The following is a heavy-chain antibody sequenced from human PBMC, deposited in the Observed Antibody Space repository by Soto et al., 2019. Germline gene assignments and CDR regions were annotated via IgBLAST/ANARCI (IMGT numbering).Heavy chain of an antibody. J-gene: IGHJ4*02. D-gene: IGHD6-19*01. V-gene: IGHV1-3*04. CDR3: ATEGRSGWYDY. CDR1: GFTFTDYS. CDR2: IDIGNGNR. Sequence: QDHLVQSGPEVKRPGASVRISCKASGFTFTDYSLHWVRQAPGQGLEWMGWIDIGNGNRKYSQELQGRVTITSDTSAITAYMDLNSLKFEDTAVYYCATEGRSGWYDYWGQGTLVTVSS.